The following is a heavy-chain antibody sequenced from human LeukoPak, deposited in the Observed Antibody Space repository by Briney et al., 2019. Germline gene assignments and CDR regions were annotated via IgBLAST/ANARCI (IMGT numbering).Heavy chain of an antibody. Sequence: GGSLRLSCAASGFTFSSYGMHWVRQAPGKGLGWVAFIRSDGSNKYYADSVKGRFTISRDNSKNTLYLQLHSLRAEDTAVYYCAKVMDRDIVATIRLGSQYYFDYWGQGTLVTVSS. CDR1: GFTFSSYG. D-gene: IGHD5-12*01. CDR3: AKVMDRDIVATIRLGSQYYFDY. J-gene: IGHJ4*02. CDR2: IRSDGSNK. V-gene: IGHV3-30*02.